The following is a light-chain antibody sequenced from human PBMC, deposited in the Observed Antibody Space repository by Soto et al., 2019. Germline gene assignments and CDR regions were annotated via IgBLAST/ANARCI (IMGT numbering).Light chain of an antibody. CDR1: SSNIGGNS. J-gene: IGLJ1*01. V-gene: IGLV1-51*01. CDR3: GSWDSSLSAYV. Sequence: QDVLTQPRSVSAAPGQKVTISCSGSSSNIGGNSVSWYQQLPGTAPKLLIYDDNKRPSGIPDRFSGSKSGTSATLGITGFQTGDEADYYCGSWDSSLSAYVFGTGTKVTVL. CDR2: DDN.